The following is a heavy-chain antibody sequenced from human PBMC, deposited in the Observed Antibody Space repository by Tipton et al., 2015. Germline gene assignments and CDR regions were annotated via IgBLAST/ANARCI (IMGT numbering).Heavy chain of an antibody. V-gene: IGHV4-34*01. CDR3: ARGGYDFWSGSKTYNWFDP. D-gene: IGHD3-3*01. Sequence: TLSLTCGVYGGSFSGYYWSWIRQPPGKGLEWIGEINHSGSTNYNPSLKSRVTISVDTSKNQFSLKLSSVTAADTAMYYCARGGYDFWSGSKTYNWFDPWGQGTLATVSS. CDR2: INHSGST. J-gene: IGHJ5*02. CDR1: GGSFSGYY.